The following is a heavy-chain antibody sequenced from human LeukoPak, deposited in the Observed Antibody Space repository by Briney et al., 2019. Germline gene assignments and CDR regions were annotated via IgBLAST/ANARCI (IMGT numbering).Heavy chain of an antibody. CDR1: GFTFSSYW. J-gene: IGHJ3*02. D-gene: IGHD2-15*01. CDR2: IKQDGSEK. V-gene: IGHV3-7*01. CDR3: ARVFCSGGSCYRGIQNAFDI. Sequence: PGGSLRLSCAASGFTFSSYWMSWVRQAPGKGLEWVANIKQDGSEKYYVDSVKGRFTISRDNAKNSLYLQMNSLRAEDTAVYYCARVFCSGGSCYRGIQNAFDIWGQGTMVTVSS.